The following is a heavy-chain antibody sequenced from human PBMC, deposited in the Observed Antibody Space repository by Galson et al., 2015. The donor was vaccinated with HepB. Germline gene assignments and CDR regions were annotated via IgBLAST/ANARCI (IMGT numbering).Heavy chain of an antibody. V-gene: IGHV1-8*01. J-gene: IGHJ5*02. D-gene: IGHD4-23*01. CDR2: MNPNSGNK. CDR1: GYTFTSYD. CDR3: ARGRNARPTPVVTPGEFDP. Sequence: VKVSCKASGYTFTSYDINWVRQGTGKGLEWMGWMNPNSGNKGYAQKFQGRVTMTRNTSISTAYMELSSLRSEDTAVYYCARGRNARPTPVVTPGEFDPWGQGTLVTVSS.